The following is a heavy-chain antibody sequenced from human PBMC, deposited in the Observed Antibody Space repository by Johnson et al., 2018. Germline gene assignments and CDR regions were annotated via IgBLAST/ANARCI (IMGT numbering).Heavy chain of an antibody. Sequence: QVQLQQWGAGLLKPSETLSLTCAVYSGSFSDYYWSWIRQPPGKGLEWIGEINYSARTNYNPSLKSRVTISVDTSKNQFSLKLSSVIAADTAVYYCARAPLGATRTQYFQHWGQGTLVIVSS. J-gene: IGHJ1*01. CDR1: SGSFSDYY. V-gene: IGHV4-34*01. CDR3: ARAPLGATRTQYFQH. D-gene: IGHD1-26*01. CDR2: INYSART.